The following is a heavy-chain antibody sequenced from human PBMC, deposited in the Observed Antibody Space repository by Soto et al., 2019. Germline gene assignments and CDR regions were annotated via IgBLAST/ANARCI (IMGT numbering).Heavy chain of an antibody. CDR1: GFTFSDYY. CDR2: ISSSSSYT. Sequence: QVQLVESGGGLVKPGGSLRLSCAASGFTFSDYYMSWIRQAPGKGLEWVSYISSSSSYTNYADSVKGRFTISRDNAKNSPYLQMNSLGAEDTAVYYCARVAYYDSSGYLDYWGQGTLVTVSS. V-gene: IGHV3-11*06. J-gene: IGHJ4*02. D-gene: IGHD3-22*01. CDR3: ARVAYYDSSGYLDY.